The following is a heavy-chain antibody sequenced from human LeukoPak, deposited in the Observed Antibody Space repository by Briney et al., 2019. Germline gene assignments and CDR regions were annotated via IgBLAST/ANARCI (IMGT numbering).Heavy chain of an antibody. CDR3: ARSLGYCSSTSFYTGGFFYY. V-gene: IGHV3-30*01. CDR2: ISYDGSNK. D-gene: IGHD2-2*02. J-gene: IGHJ4*02. CDR1: GFTFSSYA. Sequence: GGSLRLSCAASGFTFSSYAMHWVRQAPGKGLEWVAVISYDGSNKYYADSVKGGFTISRDNSKNTLYLQMNSLRAEDTAVYYCARSLGYCSSTSFYTGGFFYYWGQGTLVTVSS.